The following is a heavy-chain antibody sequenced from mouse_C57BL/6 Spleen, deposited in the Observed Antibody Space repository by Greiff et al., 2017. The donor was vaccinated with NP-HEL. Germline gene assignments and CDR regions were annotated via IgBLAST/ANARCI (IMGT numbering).Heavy chain of an antibody. D-gene: IGHD1-1*01. V-gene: IGHV1-82*01. CDR3: ASSTDWYFDV. Sequence: VKLQESGPELVKPGASVKISCKASGYAFSSSWMNWVKQRPGKGLEWIGRIYPGDGDTNYNGKFKGKATLTADKSSSTAYMQLSSLTSEDSAVYFCASSTDWYFDVWGTGTTVTVSS. J-gene: IGHJ1*03. CDR1: GYAFSSSW. CDR2: IYPGDGDT.